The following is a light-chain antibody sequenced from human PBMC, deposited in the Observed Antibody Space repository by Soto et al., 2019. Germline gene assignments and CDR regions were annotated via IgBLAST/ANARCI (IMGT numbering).Light chain of an antibody. Sequence: EIVLTQSPGTLSLSPGERATLSCRASQSVTNSYLAWYQQKPGQAPRLLVFGASNRATGIPDKFSGSGSGADFTLTISRLEPEDFAVYYCQQYGSSPWTFGQGTKVEIK. CDR2: GAS. CDR3: QQYGSSPWT. J-gene: IGKJ1*01. CDR1: QSVTNSY. V-gene: IGKV3-20*01.